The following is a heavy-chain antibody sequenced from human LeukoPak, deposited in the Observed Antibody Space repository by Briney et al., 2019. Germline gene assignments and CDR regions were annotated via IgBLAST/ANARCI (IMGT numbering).Heavy chain of an antibody. D-gene: IGHD2-21*02. J-gene: IGHJ3*02. CDR3: ARLLNNDNAGDPDTFDM. CDR1: SGSISSHY. V-gene: IGHV4-59*11. CDR2: IYYTGTT. Sequence: PSETLSLTCTVSSGSISSHYWSWIRQSPERGPEWIGFIYYTGTTRYNPSLRGRVTMSVDSSRNHFSLKLTSMTAADTALYYCARLLNNDNAGDPDTFDMWGQGTMVTVSS.